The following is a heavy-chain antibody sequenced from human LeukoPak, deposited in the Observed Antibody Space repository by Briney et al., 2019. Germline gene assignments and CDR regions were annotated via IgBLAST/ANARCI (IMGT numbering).Heavy chain of an antibody. D-gene: IGHD1-26*01. V-gene: IGHV3-7*01. CDR3: AINGGTYRPHAFDI. Sequence: GGSLRLSCVASGFTFSTYWMSWVRQAPGKWLEWVANIKQDGSEKYSVDSAKGRFTISRDNAKNSLYLQMNSLRAEDTALYYCAINGGTYRPHAFDIWGHGTMVIVSS. J-gene: IGHJ3*02. CDR2: IKQDGSEK. CDR1: GFTFSTYW.